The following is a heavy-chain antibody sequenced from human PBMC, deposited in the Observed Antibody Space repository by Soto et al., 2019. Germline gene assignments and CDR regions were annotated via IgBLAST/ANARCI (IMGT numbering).Heavy chain of an antibody. CDR2: IIPIFGTA. D-gene: IGHD3-10*01. J-gene: IGHJ4*02. CDR1: GVTFSSYA. V-gene: IGHV1-69*06. Sequence: SVKVSCKASGVTFSSYAISWVRQAPGQGLEWMGGIIPIFGTANYAQKFQGRVTITADKSTSTAYMELSSLRSEDTAVYYCARDRRGYYFDYWGQGTLVTVSS. CDR3: ARDRRGYYFDY.